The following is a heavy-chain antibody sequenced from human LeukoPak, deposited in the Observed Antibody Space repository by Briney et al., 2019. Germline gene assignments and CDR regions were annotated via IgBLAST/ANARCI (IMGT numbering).Heavy chain of an antibody. CDR3: VKGYSSGWTREYYGMDV. D-gene: IGHD6-19*01. Sequence: PGGSLRLSCAACGFTFITYAMTWVRQAPGKGLDWVSTISAGGAGTYYADSVKGRFTISRDNSKNTLYLQMNSLRAEDTALYYCVKGYSSGWTREYYGMDVWGQGTTVTVSS. CDR2: ISAGGAGT. V-gene: IGHV3-23*01. CDR1: GFTFITYA. J-gene: IGHJ6*02.